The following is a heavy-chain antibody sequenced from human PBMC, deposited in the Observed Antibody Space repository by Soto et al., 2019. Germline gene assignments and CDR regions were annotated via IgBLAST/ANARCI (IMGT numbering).Heavy chain of an antibody. Sequence: GSLRLSCAASGFTVSSNYMSWVRQAPGKGLEWVSVIYSGGSTYYADSVKGRFTISRDNSKNTLYLQMNSLRAEDTAVYYCARVEWELRHFDYWGQGTLVTVSS. CDR1: GFTVSSNY. CDR3: ARVEWELRHFDY. J-gene: IGHJ4*02. CDR2: IYSGGST. V-gene: IGHV3-53*01. D-gene: IGHD1-26*01.